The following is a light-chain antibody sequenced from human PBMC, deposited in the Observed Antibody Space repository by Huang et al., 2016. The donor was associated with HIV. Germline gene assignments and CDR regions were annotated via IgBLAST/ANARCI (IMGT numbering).Light chain of an antibody. CDR1: QSVSRY. CDR2: DAS. V-gene: IGKV3-11*01. J-gene: IGKJ5*01. CDR3: QQRSNWPPIT. Sequence: EIVLTQSPATLSLSPGERATLSCRASQSVSRYLAWYQQKPGQAPRLLIYDASNRATGIPARFSGSGSVTDFTLTISSLGPEDFAVYYCQQRSNWPPITFGQGTRLEIK.